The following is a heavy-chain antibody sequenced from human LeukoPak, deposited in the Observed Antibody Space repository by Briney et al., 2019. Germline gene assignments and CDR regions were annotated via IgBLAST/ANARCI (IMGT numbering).Heavy chain of an antibody. V-gene: IGHV1-8*02. CDR3: AREGGYCSSTSCYGFDP. D-gene: IGHD2-2*01. CDR2: MNPNSGNT. J-gene: IGHJ5*02. CDR1: GGTFSSYA. Sequence: GASVKVSCKASGGTFSSYAINWVRQATGQGLEWMGWMNPNSGNTGYAQKFQGRVTMTRNTSTSTAYMELSSLSSEDTAVYYCAREGGYCSSTSCYGFDPWGQGTLVTVSS.